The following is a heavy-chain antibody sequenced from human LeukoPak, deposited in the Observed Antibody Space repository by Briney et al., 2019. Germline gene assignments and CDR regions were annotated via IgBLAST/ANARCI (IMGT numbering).Heavy chain of an antibody. J-gene: IGHJ5*02. D-gene: IGHD5-18*01. V-gene: IGHV1-18*01. CDR3: ASHPKYRNWFDP. CDR2: ISAYNGNT. Sequence: ASVKVSCKASGYTFTSYAMHWVRQAPGQGLEWMGWISAYNGNTNYAQKLQGRVTMTTDTSTSTAYMELRSLRSDDTAVYYCASHPKYRNWFDPWGQGTLVTVSS. CDR1: GYTFTSYA.